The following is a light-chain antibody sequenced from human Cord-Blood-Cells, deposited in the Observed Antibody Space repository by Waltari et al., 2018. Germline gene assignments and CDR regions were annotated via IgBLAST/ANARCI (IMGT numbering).Light chain of an antibody. J-gene: IGKJ1*01. CDR2: WAS. CDR3: QQYYSTPWT. CDR1: PCVLYSSNNKNY. V-gene: IGKV4-1*01. Sequence: DIVMTHSPDSLAVSLAERASLTCKVSPCVLYSSNNKNYLAWYQQKPGKPPKLLIYWASTRETGVPDRFSGSGSGTDFTLTISSLQAEDVAVYYCQQYYSTPWTFGQGTKVEIK.